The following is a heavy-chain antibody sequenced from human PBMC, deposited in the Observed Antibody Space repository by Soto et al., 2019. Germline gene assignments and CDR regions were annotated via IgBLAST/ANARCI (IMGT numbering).Heavy chain of an antibody. Sequence: GGSLRLSCAASGFTFSSYSINWVRQAPGKGLEWVSYISSSSITIYYAKSAKGRFTISRDNAKNSLYLQMNSLRDEDTAVYYCAREGGWSREDAFDIWGQGTMVTVSS. J-gene: IGHJ3*02. CDR1: GFTFSSYS. V-gene: IGHV3-48*02. D-gene: IGHD6-19*01. CDR2: ISSSSITI. CDR3: AREGGWSREDAFDI.